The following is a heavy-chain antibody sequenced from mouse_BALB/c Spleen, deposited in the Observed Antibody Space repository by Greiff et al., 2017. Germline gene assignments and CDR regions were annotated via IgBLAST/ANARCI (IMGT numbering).Heavy chain of an antibody. Sequence: VQLQESGPGLVAPSQSLSITCTVSGFSLTGYGVNWVRQPPGKGLEWLGMIWGDGSTDYNSALKSRLSISKDNSKSQVFLKMNSLQTDDTARYYCAREDYDYDVGYWYVDVWGAGTTVTVSS. V-gene: IGHV2-6-7*01. CDR1: GFSLTGYG. D-gene: IGHD2-4*01. CDR2: IWGDGST. CDR3: AREDYDYDVGYWYVDV. J-gene: IGHJ1*01.